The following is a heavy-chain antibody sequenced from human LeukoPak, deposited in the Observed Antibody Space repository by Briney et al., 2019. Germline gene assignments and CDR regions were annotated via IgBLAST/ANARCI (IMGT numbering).Heavy chain of an antibody. D-gene: IGHD5-24*01. V-gene: IGHV4-39*07. J-gene: IGHJ6*03. Sequence: SETLSLTCTVSGGSISSSSYYWGWIRQPPGKGLEWIGSIYYSGSTYYNPSLKSRVTISVDTSKNQFSLKLSSVTAADTAVYYCARERRDGYNYDYYYYMDVWGKGTTVTVSS. CDR1: GGSISSSSYY. CDR3: ARERRDGYNYDYYYYMDV. CDR2: IYYSGST.